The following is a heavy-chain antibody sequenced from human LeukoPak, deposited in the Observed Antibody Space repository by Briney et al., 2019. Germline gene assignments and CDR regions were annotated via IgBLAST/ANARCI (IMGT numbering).Heavy chain of an antibody. J-gene: IGHJ4*02. D-gene: IGHD3-10*01. V-gene: IGHV4-39*01. CDR2: IYYSGST. CDR3: ARSSTYYYGSGSYHSKVPFDY. CDR1: GGSISSSSYY. Sequence: SETLSLTCTVSGGSISSSSYYWDWIRQPPGKGLEWIGSIYYSGSTYYNPSLKSRVTISVDTSKNQFSLKLSSVTAADTAVYYCARSSTYYYGSGSYHSKVPFDYWGQGTLVTVSS.